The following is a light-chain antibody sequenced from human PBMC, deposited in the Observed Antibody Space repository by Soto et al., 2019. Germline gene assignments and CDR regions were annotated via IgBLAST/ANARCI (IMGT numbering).Light chain of an antibody. CDR3: QPYNNWPSEYT. CDR1: QSVSSN. J-gene: IGKJ2*01. V-gene: IGKV3-15*01. Sequence: EIVMTQSPATLSVSPGERATLSCRASQSVSSNLAWYQQKPGQAPSLLIYGASTRATGIPARFSGSGSGTEFTLAISSLQSEDFALYYCQPYNNWPSEYTFGQGTKLEIK. CDR2: GAS.